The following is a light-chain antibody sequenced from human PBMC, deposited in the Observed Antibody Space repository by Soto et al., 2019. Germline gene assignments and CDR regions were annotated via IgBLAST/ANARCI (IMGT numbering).Light chain of an antibody. CDR3: QQYNNYPYT. CDR2: DAS. Sequence: DIQMTQSPSTLSASVGDRVTITCRASQSISNWLAWSQQKPGKAPKLLIFDASSLETGVPSRFSGSGSGTEITLTISSLQSDDFATYYCQQYNNYPYTFGQGTKLEIK. V-gene: IGKV1-5*01. J-gene: IGKJ2*01. CDR1: QSISNW.